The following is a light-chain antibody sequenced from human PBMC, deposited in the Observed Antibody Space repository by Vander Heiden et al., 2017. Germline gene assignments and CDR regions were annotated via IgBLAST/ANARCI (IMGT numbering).Light chain of an antibody. Sequence: DIQMTQSPSTLSSSVGDRVTITCRASQTLNSWLAWYQQKLGKAPKLLIHKTSILHSGVPSRFSGSGSETEFTLTINSLQPDDFATYYCQQYRTTSGAFGQGTKVEVK. V-gene: IGKV1-5*03. CDR1: QTLNSW. CDR3: QQYRTTSGA. CDR2: KTS. J-gene: IGKJ1*01.